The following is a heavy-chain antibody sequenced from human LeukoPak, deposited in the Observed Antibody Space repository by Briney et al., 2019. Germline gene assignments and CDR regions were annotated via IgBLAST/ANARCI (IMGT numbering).Heavy chain of an antibody. Sequence: ASVKVSCKASGGTFSSYAIRWARQAPGQGLEWMGRIIPIFGIANYAQKFQGRVTITADKSTSTAYMELSSLRSEDTAVYYCARDLGRGYYDSSGYWGQGTLVTVSS. CDR2: IIPIFGIA. D-gene: IGHD3-22*01. CDR3: ARDLGRGYYDSSGY. CDR1: GGTFSSYA. J-gene: IGHJ4*02. V-gene: IGHV1-69*04.